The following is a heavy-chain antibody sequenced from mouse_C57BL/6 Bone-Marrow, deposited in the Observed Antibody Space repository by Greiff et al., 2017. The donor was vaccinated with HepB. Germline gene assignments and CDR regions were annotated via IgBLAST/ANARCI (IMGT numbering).Heavy chain of an antibody. J-gene: IGHJ3*01. Sequence: EVKLMESGPGLVKPSQSLSLTCSVTGYSITSGYYWNWIRQFPGNKLEWMGYISYDGSNNYNPSLKNRISITRDTSKNQFFLKLNSVTTEDTATYYCAREVLFAYWGQGTLVTVSA. CDR2: ISYDGSN. D-gene: IGHD5-1*01. CDR3: AREVLFAY. CDR1: GYSITSGYY. V-gene: IGHV3-6*01.